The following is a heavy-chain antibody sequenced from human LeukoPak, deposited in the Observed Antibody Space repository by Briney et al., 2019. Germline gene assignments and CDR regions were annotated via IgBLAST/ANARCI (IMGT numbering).Heavy chain of an antibody. CDR2: INPSGGST. CDR3: ASVYKHGMDV. Sequence: ASVKVSCKASGYTLTSYYLHWERQAPGQGLEWVAIINPSGGSTSHAQKFQGRVTMTRDTSASTVYMELSSLRSEDTAVYYCASVYKHGMDVWGQGTTVTVSS. CDR1: GYTLTSYY. J-gene: IGHJ6*02. V-gene: IGHV1-46*01. D-gene: IGHD5-24*01.